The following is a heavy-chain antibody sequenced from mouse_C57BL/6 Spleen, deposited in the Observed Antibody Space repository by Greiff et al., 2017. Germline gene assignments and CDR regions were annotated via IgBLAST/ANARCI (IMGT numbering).Heavy chain of an antibody. J-gene: IGHJ2*01. CDR1: GYAFSSYW. D-gene: IGHD3-3*01. CDR2: IYPGDGDT. Sequence: QVQLQQPGPELVKPGASVKLSCKASGYAFSSYWMDWVKPRPGKGLEWIGRIYPGDGDTNYNGKFKGKATLTADKSSSTAYMQLSSLTAEVSAVYFWAIRGQSEDYWGQGTTLTVSS. CDR3: AIRGQSEDY. V-gene: IGHV1-82*01.